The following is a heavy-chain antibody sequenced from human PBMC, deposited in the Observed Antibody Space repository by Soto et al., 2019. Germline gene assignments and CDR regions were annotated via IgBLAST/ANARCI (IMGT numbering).Heavy chain of an antibody. CDR3: ARDSSIAVAGNDSWYFDY. CDR2: IIPIFGTA. J-gene: IGHJ4*02. Sequence: SAKVSCKATGGSFSSYAISWVRQAPGQGLEWMGGIIPIFGTANYAQKFQGRVTITADESTSTAYMELSSLRSEDTVVYYCARDSSIAVAGNDSWYFDYWGQGTLVTVSS. D-gene: IGHD6-19*01. CDR1: GGSFSSYA. V-gene: IGHV1-69*13.